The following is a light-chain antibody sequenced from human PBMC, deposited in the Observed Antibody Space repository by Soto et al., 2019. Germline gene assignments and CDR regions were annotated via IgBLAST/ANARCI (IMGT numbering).Light chain of an antibody. J-gene: IGKJ1*01. CDR1: QSISRR. CDR2: DAS. CDR3: QQYSSYWT. V-gene: IGKV1-5*01. Sequence: DIQMTQSPSSLSAPVGDRVTITCRASQSISRRLAWYQEKPGKAPKVLIYDASNLQSGVPSRFSGSGSGTEFTLTISRLQPADFTTYYGQQYSSYWTFGQGTKVEI.